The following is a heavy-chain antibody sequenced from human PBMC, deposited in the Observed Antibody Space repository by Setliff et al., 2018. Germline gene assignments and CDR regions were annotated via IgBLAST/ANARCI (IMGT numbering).Heavy chain of an antibody. Sequence: SETLSLTCTVSGGSISSGGYYWSWIRQHPGKGLEWIGYIYYSGSTYYNPSLKSRVTISVDTSKNQFSLKLSSVTAADTAVYYCARDPLTTNRRRAFDVWGQGTMVTVSS. CDR1: GGSISSGGYY. J-gene: IGHJ3*01. D-gene: IGHD4-17*01. CDR2: IYYSGST. CDR3: ARDPLTTNRRRAFDV. V-gene: IGHV4-31*03.